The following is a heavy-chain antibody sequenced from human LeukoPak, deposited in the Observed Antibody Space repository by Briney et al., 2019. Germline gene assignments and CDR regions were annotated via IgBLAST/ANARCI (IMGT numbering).Heavy chain of an antibody. Sequence: RGSLRLSCAASGFTFSSYSMNWVRQAPGKGLEWVSSISSSSSYIYYADSVKGRFTISRDNAKNSLYLQMNSLRAEDTAVYYCARSCSSTSCYSDYWGQGTLVTVSS. V-gene: IGHV3-21*01. CDR2: ISSSSSYI. CDR1: GFTFSSYS. J-gene: IGHJ4*02. D-gene: IGHD2-2*02. CDR3: ARSCSSTSCYSDY.